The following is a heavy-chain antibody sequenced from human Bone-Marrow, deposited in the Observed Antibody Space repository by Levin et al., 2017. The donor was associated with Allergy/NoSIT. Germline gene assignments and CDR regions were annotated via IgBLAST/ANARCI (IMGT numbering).Heavy chain of an antibody. CDR3: ARVPLRSPGPQYISYFDF. CDR2: VYYSGST. V-gene: IGHV4-39*01. D-gene: IGHD3-16*01. Sequence: MASETLSLTCTVSGGSISSTSYYWGWIRQPPGKALEWIGTVYYSGSTDYNPSLRSRVTIFVDTSKNQFSVRLNSVTAADTAVYYCARVPLRSPGPQYISYFDFWGQGALVTVSS. J-gene: IGHJ4*02. CDR1: GGSISSTSYY.